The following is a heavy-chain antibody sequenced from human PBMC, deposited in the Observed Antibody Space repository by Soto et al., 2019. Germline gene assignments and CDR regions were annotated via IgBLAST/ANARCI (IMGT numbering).Heavy chain of an antibody. V-gene: IGHV4-4*07. J-gene: IGHJ5*02. CDR3: VASLAASGLNWLDP. D-gene: IGHD6-13*01. CDR2: IFANGHT. CDR1: GGSISEKY. Sequence: PETLSLTCIVSGGSISEKYWNWVRQPPGKGLEWIGLIFANGHTDYNPSLKSRVTMSVDASNNQFSLGLTSMTAADTAVYYCVASLAASGLNWLDPWGRGTLVTVSS.